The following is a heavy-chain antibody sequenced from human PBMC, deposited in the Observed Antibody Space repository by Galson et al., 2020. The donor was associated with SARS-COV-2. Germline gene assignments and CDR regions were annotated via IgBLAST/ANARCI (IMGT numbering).Heavy chain of an antibody. CDR2: INHSGST. D-gene: IGHD2-15*01. V-gene: IGHV4-34*01. CDR3: ARGLRVVAATLSDYFDY. CDR1: GGSFSGYY. Sequence: SETLSLTCAVYGGSFSGYYWSWIRQPPGKGLEWIGEINHSGSTNYNPSLKSRVTISVDTSKNQFSLKLSSVTAADTAVYYCARGLRVVAATLSDYFDYWGQGTLVTVSS. J-gene: IGHJ4*02.